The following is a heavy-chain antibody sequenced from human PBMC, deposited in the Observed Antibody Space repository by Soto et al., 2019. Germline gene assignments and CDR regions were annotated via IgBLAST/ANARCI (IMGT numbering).Heavy chain of an antibody. D-gene: IGHD4-17*01. J-gene: IGHJ4*02. Sequence: QLQLQKSGSGLVKPSQTLSLTCAVSGGSISSGGYSWSWIRQPPGKGLEWIGYIYHSGSTYYNPSLKSRVTISVDRSKNQFSLKLSSVTGADTAVYYCAGGLVTTLHYWGQGTLVTVSS. CDR2: IYHSGST. V-gene: IGHV4-30-2*01. CDR1: GGSISSGGYS. CDR3: AGGLVTTLHY.